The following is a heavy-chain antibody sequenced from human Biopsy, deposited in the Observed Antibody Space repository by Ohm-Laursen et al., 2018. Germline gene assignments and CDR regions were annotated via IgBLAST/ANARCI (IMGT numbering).Heavy chain of an antibody. D-gene: IGHD3-22*01. CDR2: IFYRGST. CDR3: ARDYDTSGYYYVS. Sequence: SETLSLTCLVSGGSISNNNYYWGWIRQPPGKGLEWIGSIFYRGSTHYKPSLKSRVNISVDTSKNQFSLKLNSATAADTAVYYCARDYDTSGYYYVSWGQGTLVTVSS. V-gene: IGHV4-39*01. J-gene: IGHJ5*02. CDR1: GGSISNNNYY.